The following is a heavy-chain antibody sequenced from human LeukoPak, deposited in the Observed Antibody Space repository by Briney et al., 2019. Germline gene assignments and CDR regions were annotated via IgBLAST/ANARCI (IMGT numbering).Heavy chain of an antibody. Sequence: PGGSLRLSCAASGFTFSSYAMSWVRQAPGKRLEWVSAISASGGSTYYADSVKGRFTISRDNSKNTLYLQMNSLSAEDTAVYYCAKDRTMIVVVTIDYWGQGTLVTVSS. CDR1: GFTFSSYA. CDR3: AKDRTMIVVVTIDY. CDR2: ISASGGST. V-gene: IGHV3-23*01. J-gene: IGHJ4*02. D-gene: IGHD3-22*01.